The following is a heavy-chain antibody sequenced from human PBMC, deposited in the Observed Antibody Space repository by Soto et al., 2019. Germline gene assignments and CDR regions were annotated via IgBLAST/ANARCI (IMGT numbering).Heavy chain of an antibody. V-gene: IGHV1-24*01. J-gene: IGHJ1*01. D-gene: IGHD3-3*01. CDR2: FDPEDGET. CDR3: ATGRFLEWLSPWFQH. Sequence: ASVKVSCKASGYTFTGYYMHWVRQAPGKGLEWMGGFDPEDGETIYAQKFQGRVTMTEDTSTDTAYMELSGLRSEDTAVYYCATGRFLEWLSPWFQHWGQGTLVTVSS. CDR1: GYTFTGYY.